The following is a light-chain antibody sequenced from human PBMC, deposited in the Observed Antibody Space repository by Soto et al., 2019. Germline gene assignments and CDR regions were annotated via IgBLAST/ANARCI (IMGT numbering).Light chain of an antibody. CDR2: EVS. Sequence: QSVLTHPPSASGSPGQSVTISCTGTSSDVGGYNYVSWYQQHPGKAPKLMIYEVSKRPSGVPDRFSGSKSGNTASLTVSGLQAEDEADYYCSSYAGSNNSYVFGTGTKVTVL. CDR1: SSDVGGYNY. CDR3: SSYAGSNNSYV. V-gene: IGLV2-8*01. J-gene: IGLJ1*01.